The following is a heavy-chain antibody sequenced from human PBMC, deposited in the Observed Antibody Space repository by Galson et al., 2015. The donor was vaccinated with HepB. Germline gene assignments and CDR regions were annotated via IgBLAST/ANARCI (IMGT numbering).Heavy chain of an antibody. D-gene: IGHD6-13*01. V-gene: IGHV3-7*03. CDR2: INQDGTDT. CDR1: GFSFSSHW. Sequence: SLRLSCAASGFSFSSHWMSWVRQAPGKGPEWLAKINQDGTDTYYVDSVKGRFTISRDNAKQSLYLQMDNLRVDDTAVYYCVRQEEVSRSSWYEYFQHWGQGALVTVSS. CDR3: VRQEEVSRSSWYEYFQH. J-gene: IGHJ1*01.